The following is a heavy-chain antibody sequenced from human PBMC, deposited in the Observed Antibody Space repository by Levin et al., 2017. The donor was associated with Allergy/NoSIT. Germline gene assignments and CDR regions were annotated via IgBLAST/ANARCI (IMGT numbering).Heavy chain of an antibody. CDR3: AKGLVGGSGSFAPYFYYMDV. J-gene: IGHJ6*03. V-gene: IGHV3-23*01. D-gene: IGHD3-10*01. CDR1: RFTFNNYA. Sequence: SCAASRFTFNNYAMSWVRQAPGKGLEWVSAISGSGGSTYYADSVKGRFTISRDNSKNALYLQMNSLRPEDTAVYFCAKGLVGGSGSFAPYFYYMDVWGKGTTVTVSS. CDR2: ISGSGGST.